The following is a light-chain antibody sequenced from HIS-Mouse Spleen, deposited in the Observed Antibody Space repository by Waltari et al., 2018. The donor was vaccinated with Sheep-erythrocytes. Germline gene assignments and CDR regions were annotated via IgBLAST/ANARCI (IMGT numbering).Light chain of an antibody. Sequence: QSALTQPASVSGSPGQSNTISCTGTSSDVGGYNYVSWYQQYPGKAPKLMISEVSNRPSGVSNRFSGSKSGNTASLTISGLQAEDEADYYCSSYTSSSTWVFGGGTKLTVL. CDR2: EVS. J-gene: IGLJ3*02. CDR1: SSDVGGYNY. V-gene: IGLV2-14*01. CDR3: SSYTSSSTWV.